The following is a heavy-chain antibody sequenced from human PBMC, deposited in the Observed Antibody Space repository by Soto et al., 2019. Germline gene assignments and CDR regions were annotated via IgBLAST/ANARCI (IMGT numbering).Heavy chain of an antibody. D-gene: IGHD3-3*01. CDR1: GFSFGSYA. Sequence: GGSLRLSFAASGFSFGSYALSWVRQAPGKGLEWVSTISGSDGKTFYADSVKGRFSISRDTSQSALYLQMNSLRADDTAMYYCARWSYLDYWGQGT. V-gene: IGHV3-23*01. J-gene: IGHJ4*02. CDR3: ARWSYLDY. CDR2: ISGSDGKT.